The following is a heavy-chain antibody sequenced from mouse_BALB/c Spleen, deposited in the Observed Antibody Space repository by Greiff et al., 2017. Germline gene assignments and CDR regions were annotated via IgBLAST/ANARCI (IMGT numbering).Heavy chain of an antibody. CDR1: GFTFSDFY. V-gene: IGHV7-1*02. D-gene: IGHD4-1*01. J-gene: IGHJ4*01. Sequence: EVQVVESGGGLVQPGGSLRLSCATSGFTFSDFYMEWVRQPPGKRLEWIAASRNKANDYTTEYSAYVKGLFIVSRDTSQSILYLQMNALRAEDTAIYYCARGYWDAMDYWGQGTSVTVSS. CDR2: SRNKANDYTT. CDR3: ARGYWDAMDY.